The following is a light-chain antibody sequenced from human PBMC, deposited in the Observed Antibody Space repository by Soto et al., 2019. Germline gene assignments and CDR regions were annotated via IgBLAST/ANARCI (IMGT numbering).Light chain of an antibody. J-gene: IGKJ1*01. V-gene: IGKV1-27*01. Sequence: DIQMTQSPASLSASVGDRVTITCRASQGIIDYVAWFQQKPGQVPNLLIYAASTLVSGAPSRFSGSGSGTDFTLTISSLQPEDVATYYCQKYDTVPQTFGPGTKVEIK. CDR3: QKYDTVPQT. CDR2: AAS. CDR1: QGIIDY.